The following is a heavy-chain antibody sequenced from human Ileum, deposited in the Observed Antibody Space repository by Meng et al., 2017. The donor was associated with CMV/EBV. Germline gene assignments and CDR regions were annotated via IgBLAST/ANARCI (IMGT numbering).Heavy chain of an antibody. D-gene: IGHD2/OR15-2a*01. Sequence: SETLSLTCAVSGGSVSSDYYYWNWIRQPPGKGLEWVAYISNSGNTNSNPSIKSRVSMSADAAKNMFSMRLTSVTAADTAVYYCARGRAEGRLSCVMDPWGQGTMVTVSS. CDR3: ARGRAEGRLSCVMDP. J-gene: IGHJ5*02. CDR2: ISNSGNT. CDR1: GGSVSSDYYY. V-gene: IGHV4-61*01.